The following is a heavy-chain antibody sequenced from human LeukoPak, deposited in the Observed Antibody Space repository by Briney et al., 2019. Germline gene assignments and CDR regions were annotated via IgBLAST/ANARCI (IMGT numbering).Heavy chain of an antibody. CDR3: ARGGEPTFLDY. J-gene: IGHJ4*02. D-gene: IGHD3-16*01. CDR1: GFTFSRYW. CDR2: INRDGSST. Sequence: GGSLRLSCAVSGFTFSRYWMDWVRQTPGKGLAWVSRINRDGSSTSYADSVKGRFTISRDNAKNTLNLQMNSLRAEDTAVYYCARGGEPTFLDYWGQGTLVTVSS. V-gene: IGHV3-74*01.